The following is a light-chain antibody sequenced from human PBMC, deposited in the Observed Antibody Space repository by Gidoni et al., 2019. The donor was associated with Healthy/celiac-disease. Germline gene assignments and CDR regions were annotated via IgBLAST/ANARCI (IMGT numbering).Light chain of an antibody. CDR3: QQSYSTLYT. V-gene: IGKV1-39*01. CDR1: QSISSY. J-gene: IGKJ2*01. Sequence: DIQMTQSPSSLSASVGDRVTITCRASQSISSYLNWYQQKPGKPPKLLIYAASSLQSGVPSRFSGSGSGTDFTLTISSLQPEDFATYYCQQSYSTLYTFGQXTKLEIK. CDR2: AAS.